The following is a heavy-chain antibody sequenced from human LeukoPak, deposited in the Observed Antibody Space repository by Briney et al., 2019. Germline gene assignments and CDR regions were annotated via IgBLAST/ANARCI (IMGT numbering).Heavy chain of an antibody. Sequence: PGGSLRLSCAASGFTFSIYAMSGVRHAPGTGLEGVSTISGSGGATLYAHPVKGRLTISRDSSKNTPALQLNTPRAQDTASSYCGKSMGPRVHYFDYWGQGTLVSVSS. J-gene: IGHJ4*02. CDR3: GKSMGPRVHYFDY. D-gene: IGHD6-6*01. CDR1: GFTFSIYA. CDR2: ISGSGGAT. V-gene: IGHV3-23*01.